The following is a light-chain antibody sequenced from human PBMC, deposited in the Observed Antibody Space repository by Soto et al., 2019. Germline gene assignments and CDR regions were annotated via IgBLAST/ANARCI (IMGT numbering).Light chain of an antibody. CDR3: QSYDSSLSGWV. CDR1: SSNIGAGYD. J-gene: IGLJ3*02. CDR2: GNS. Sequence: QSVLTQPPSVSGAPGQRVTISCTGSSSNIGAGYDVHWYQQLPGTAPKLLIYGNSNRPSGVPDRFAGSKSGPSASLAITGLQAEDEADYYCQSYDSSLSGWVLGGGTKVTVL. V-gene: IGLV1-40*01.